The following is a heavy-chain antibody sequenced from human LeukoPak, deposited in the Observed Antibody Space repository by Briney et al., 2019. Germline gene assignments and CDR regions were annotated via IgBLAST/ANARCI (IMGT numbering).Heavy chain of an antibody. CDR1: GGSIRSYY. V-gene: IGHV4-59*01. CDR2: IYYSGTT. CDR3: AREDYCSGGSCYSGYFQH. D-gene: IGHD2-15*01. Sequence: PSETLSLTCTVSGGSIRSYYWSWIRQPPGKGLEWIGYIYYSGTTNYNPSLESRVTISVDTSKNQFSLKLSSVTAADTAVYYCAREDYCSGGSCYSGYFQHWGQGTLVTVSS. J-gene: IGHJ1*01.